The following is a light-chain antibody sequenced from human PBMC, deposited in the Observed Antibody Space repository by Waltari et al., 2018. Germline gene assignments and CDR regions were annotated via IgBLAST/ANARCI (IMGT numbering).Light chain of an antibody. CDR1: RDISNS. V-gene: IGKV1-27*01. CDR2: ASS. CDR3: QNYDKVPWT. Sequence: DIQMTQSPSSLSASVGDRLTITCRASRDISNSLAWYQQVAGKVPKLLISASSTLQSGGPSRFSGSGSGSDFTLTINNLQPEDFATYYCQNYDKVPWTFGPGTRVDVK. J-gene: IGKJ1*01.